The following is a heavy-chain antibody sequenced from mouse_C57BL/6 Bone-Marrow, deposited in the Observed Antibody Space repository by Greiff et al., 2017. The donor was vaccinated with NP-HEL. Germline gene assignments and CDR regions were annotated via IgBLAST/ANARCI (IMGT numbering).Heavy chain of an antibody. CDR1: GYTFTSYW. CDR2: IDPSDSYT. Sequence: QVQLQQPGAELVKPGASVKLSCKASGYTFTSYWMQWVKQRPGQGLEWIGEIDPSDSYTNYNQKFKGKATLTVDTSSSTAYMPLSSLTSGATAVYYCARPITAVVEDWYFDVWGTGTTVTVSS. V-gene: IGHV1-50*01. CDR3: ARPITAVVEDWYFDV. J-gene: IGHJ1*03. D-gene: IGHD1-1*01.